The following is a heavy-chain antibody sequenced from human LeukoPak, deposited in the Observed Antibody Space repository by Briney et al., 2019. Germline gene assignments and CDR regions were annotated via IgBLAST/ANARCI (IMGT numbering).Heavy chain of an antibody. D-gene: IGHD5-12*01. Sequence: GGSLRLSCAASGFTFSSYAMHWVRQAPGKGLEWVAVISYDGNNKYYADSVKGRFTISRDNSKNTLYLQMNSLRAEDTAVYYCARVKGGYSGYDPYYFDYWGQGTLVTVSS. CDR2: ISYDGNNK. V-gene: IGHV3-30-3*01. CDR3: ARVKGGYSGYDPYYFDY. CDR1: GFTFSSYA. J-gene: IGHJ4*02.